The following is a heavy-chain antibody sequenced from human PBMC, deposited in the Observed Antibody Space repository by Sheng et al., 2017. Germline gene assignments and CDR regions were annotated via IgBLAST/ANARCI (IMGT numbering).Heavy chain of an antibody. Sequence: QVQLVQSGAEMKKPASSVRVSCKASGYTFTSYGISWVRQAPGQGLEWMGWISAYNGNTNYAQKLQGRVTMTTDTSTSTAYMELRSLRSDDTAVYYCASTYYGSGSYYGRTRSYYYGMDVWDQGP. CDR1: GYTFTSYG. J-gene: IGHJ6*02. V-gene: IGHV1-18*01. CDR2: ISAYNGNT. D-gene: IGHD3-10*01. CDR3: ASTYYGSGSYYGRTRSYYYGMDV.